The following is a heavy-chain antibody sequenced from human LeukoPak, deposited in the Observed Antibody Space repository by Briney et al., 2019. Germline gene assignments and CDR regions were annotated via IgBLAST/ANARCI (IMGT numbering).Heavy chain of an antibody. CDR1: GFTFTIYD. CDR2: ISGSGGST. Sequence: GGSLRLSCAASGFTFTIYDMSWVRQAPGKGLEWVSAISGSGGSTYYADSVKGRFTISRDNSKNTLYLQMNSLRAEDTAVYYCAKGRYSYGLDYWGQGTLVTVSS. J-gene: IGHJ4*02. V-gene: IGHV3-23*01. CDR3: AKGRYSYGLDY. D-gene: IGHD5-18*01.